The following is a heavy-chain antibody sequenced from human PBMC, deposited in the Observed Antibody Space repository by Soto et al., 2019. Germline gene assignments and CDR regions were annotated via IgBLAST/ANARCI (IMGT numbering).Heavy chain of an antibody. CDR1: GGSVSGYY. Sequence: HVQLQQWGAGLLKPSETLSLTCAVYGGSVSGYYWCWIRQPPGKVLEWIGEINHSGSTNYNPSLKSRVTISVDTSKNQFSLKLSSVTAADTAVYYCARGFVRITIFGVVGKNWFDPWGQGTLVTVSS. D-gene: IGHD3-3*01. CDR2: INHSGST. V-gene: IGHV4-34*01. J-gene: IGHJ5*02. CDR3: ARGFVRITIFGVVGKNWFDP.